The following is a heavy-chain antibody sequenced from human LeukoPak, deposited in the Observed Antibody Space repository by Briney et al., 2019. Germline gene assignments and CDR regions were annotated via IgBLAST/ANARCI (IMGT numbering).Heavy chain of an antibody. CDR3: ARDVRGYSYGYWYFDL. Sequence: GGSLRLSCAASGFTFDDYGMSWVRQAPGKGLEWVSGINWNGGSTAYADSVKGRFTISRDNAKNSLYLQMNSLRAEDTALYHCARDVRGYSYGYWYFDLWGRGTLVTVSS. J-gene: IGHJ2*01. D-gene: IGHD5-18*01. CDR1: GFTFDDYG. CDR2: INWNGGST. V-gene: IGHV3-20*01.